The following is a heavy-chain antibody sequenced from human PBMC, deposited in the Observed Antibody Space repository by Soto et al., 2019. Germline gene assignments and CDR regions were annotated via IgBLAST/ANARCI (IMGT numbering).Heavy chain of an antibody. J-gene: IGHJ4*02. CDR3: TRDGYSSSYDFDY. CDR2: TYYRSKWYS. Sequence: PSQTLSLTCAIFGDIVSDNSAAWNWIRQSPSRGLEWLGRTYYRSKWYSDYAESVKSRATIKPDTSKNQVSLQLNSVTPEDTAVYYCTRDGYSSSYDFDYWGQGTLVTVSS. CDR1: GDIVSDNSAA. D-gene: IGHD6-6*01. V-gene: IGHV6-1*01.